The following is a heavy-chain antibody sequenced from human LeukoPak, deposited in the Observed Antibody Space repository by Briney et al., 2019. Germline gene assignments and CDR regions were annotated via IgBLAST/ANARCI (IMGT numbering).Heavy chain of an antibody. CDR1: GFPFSSDY. CDR2: IYAGGNT. CDR3: ARAQTGTALILEF. V-gene: IGHV3-53*01. Sequence: GGSLRLSCEVSGFPFSSDYMSWVRQAPGKGLEWVSVIYAGGNTFYADSVKGRFTISRDNSKNTLHLQMNSLRAEDTAVYFCARAQTGTALILEFWGQGTLVTVSS. J-gene: IGHJ4*02. D-gene: IGHD1-7*01.